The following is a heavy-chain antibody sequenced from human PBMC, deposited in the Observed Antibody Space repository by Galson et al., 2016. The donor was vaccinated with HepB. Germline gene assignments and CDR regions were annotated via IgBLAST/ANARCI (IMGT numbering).Heavy chain of an antibody. V-gene: IGHV3-11*01. Sequence: SLRLSCAASGFSFRDYYMTWIRQAPGKGLEWVSYISNSGTSIGYADSVKGRFTISRDNAKNSFFLEMNSLRAEDTAVYFCARRGWVYSSYGMDVWGQGTTVTVSS. CDR3: ARRGWVYSSYGMDV. CDR1: GFSFRDYY. D-gene: IGHD2-15*01. J-gene: IGHJ6*02. CDR2: ISNSGTSI.